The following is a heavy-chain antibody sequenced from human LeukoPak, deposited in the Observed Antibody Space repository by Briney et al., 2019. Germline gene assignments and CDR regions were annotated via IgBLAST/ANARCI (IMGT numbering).Heavy chain of an antibody. CDR1: GFNFRKYG. Sequence: GGSLRLSCDASGFNFRKYGMTWVRQAPGKGLEWVSSITVDGEDTFYADSVKGRFTISRDDSMNRLFLQMDSPRAEDTAVYFCAKDQYYQSGLDVWGQGTTVIVSS. J-gene: IGHJ6*02. CDR3: AKDQYYQSGLDV. CDR2: ITVDGEDT. V-gene: IGHV3-23*01.